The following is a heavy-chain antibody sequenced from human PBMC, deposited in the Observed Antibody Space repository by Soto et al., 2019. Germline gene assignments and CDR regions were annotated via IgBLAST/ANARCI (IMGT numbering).Heavy chain of an antibody. CDR3: TTERCTGTNCYVKNAFDS. V-gene: IGHV3-15*01. CDR1: GFTFNDAW. D-gene: IGHD2-2*01. J-gene: IGHJ3*02. CDR2: IKTKTDGGAT. Sequence: GGSLRLSCAASGFTFNDAWMTWVRQAPGKGLEWVGRIKTKTDGGATDYAAPVKGRFTISRDDSKNTVYLQMNSLKIEDTGVYYCTTERCTGTNCYVKNAFDSWGQGTMVTVSS.